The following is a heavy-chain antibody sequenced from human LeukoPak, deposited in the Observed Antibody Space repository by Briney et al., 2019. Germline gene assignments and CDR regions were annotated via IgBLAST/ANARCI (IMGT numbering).Heavy chain of an antibody. Sequence: HPGGSLSLSCATSGFTFSSYGMYWVRQAPGKGLEWLAFIRYDGINKYYADSVKGRFTIPRDNSKNTLYLQMNSLRAEDTAVYYCAKDSLTGTGPYYFDCWGQGTLVTVSS. J-gene: IGHJ4*02. CDR3: AKDSLTGTGPYYFDC. CDR1: GFTFSSYG. V-gene: IGHV3-30*02. CDR2: IRYDGINK. D-gene: IGHD3-9*01.